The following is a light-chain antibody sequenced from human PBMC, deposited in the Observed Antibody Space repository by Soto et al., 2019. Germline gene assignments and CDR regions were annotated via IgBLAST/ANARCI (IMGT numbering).Light chain of an antibody. CDR1: SSDVGGYNL. CDR3: CSYAGSSTYV. V-gene: IGLV2-23*02. CDR2: EVS. J-gene: IGLJ1*01. Sequence: QSVLTQPASVSGSPGQSITISCTGTSSDVGGYNLVSWYQQHPGKAPKVMIYEVSKRPSGVSNRLSGSKFGNTASLTISGLQDDDEADYYCCSYAGSSTYVLGTGTKLTVL.